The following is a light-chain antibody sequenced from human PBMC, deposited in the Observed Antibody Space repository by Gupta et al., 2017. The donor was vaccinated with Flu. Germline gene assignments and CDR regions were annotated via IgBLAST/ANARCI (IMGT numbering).Light chain of an antibody. V-gene: IGLV1-47*02. CDR3: ATWDDVTNGYV. CDR1: RSDPGSNS. Sequence: QSVLTQSPSASTTPGQRVTNSCSGSRSDPGSNSVSWYRQRPGPAPQLLIFTYDRRPSGVPDRFSASHSGSSASLTISGLRPEDEGVYYCATWDDVTNGYVFGTGTKLTVL. J-gene: IGLJ1*01. CDR2: TYD.